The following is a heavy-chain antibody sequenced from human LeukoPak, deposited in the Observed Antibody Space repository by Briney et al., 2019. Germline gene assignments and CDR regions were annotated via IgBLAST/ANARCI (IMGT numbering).Heavy chain of an antibody. CDR1: GGTFSSYA. V-gene: IGHV1-69*01. J-gene: IGHJ4*02. CDR2: IIPIFGTA. Sequence: GSSVKVSCKASGGTFSSYAIRWVRQAPGQGLEWMGGIIPIFGTANYAQNFQGRVTITADESTSTAYMELSSLRSEDTAVYYCARDRSGGSYSDYFDYWGQGTLVTVSS. D-gene: IGHD1-26*01. CDR3: ARDRSGGSYSDYFDY.